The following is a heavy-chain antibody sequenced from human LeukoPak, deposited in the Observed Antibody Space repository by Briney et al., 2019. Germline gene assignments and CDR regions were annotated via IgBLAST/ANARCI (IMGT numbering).Heavy chain of an antibody. Sequence: AGGSLTLSWAPAAFIFNNYAIIWVRQAPRKVREWVATIHSRGSTTYYADSVKGRFTISRDNSKNTLYLQMNSLRAEDTAVYYCAKSWAAVSGLGVDYWGQGILVTVSS. CDR2: IHSRGSTT. J-gene: IGHJ4*02. V-gene: IGHV3-23*05. D-gene: IGHD6-19*01. CDR3: AKSWAAVSGLGVDY. CDR1: AFIFNNYA.